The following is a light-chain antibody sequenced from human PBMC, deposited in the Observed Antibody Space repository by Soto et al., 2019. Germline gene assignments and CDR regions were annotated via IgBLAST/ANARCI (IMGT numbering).Light chain of an antibody. V-gene: IGKV3-11*01. J-gene: IGKJ1*01. CDR1: QSVSTY. CDR3: QLRSFCPGR. CDR2: DAS. Sequence: EIVLTQSPATLSLSPGERATLSCRASQSVSTYLAWYQQKPGQTPRLLIYDASNRATGIPARFSGSGSGTDFTRTINILRAEDLAGDSTQLRSFCPGRFAQGTKVDIK.